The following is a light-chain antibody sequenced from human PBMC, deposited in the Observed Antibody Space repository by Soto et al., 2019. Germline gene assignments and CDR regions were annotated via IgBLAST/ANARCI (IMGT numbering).Light chain of an antibody. CDR1: SSDVGLYDY. Sequence: QSALTQPASVSGSPGQSITISCTGTSSDVGLYDYVSWYQQHPGKAPQLMIYAVSNRPSGVSNRLSASKSGNTASLFISGLQAEVEADYYCSSYTSDSAYVFGSGTKVTVL. CDR2: AVS. V-gene: IGLV2-14*01. CDR3: SSYTSDSAYV. J-gene: IGLJ1*01.